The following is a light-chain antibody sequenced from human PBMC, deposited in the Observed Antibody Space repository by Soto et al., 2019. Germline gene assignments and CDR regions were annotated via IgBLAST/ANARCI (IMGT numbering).Light chain of an antibody. V-gene: IGKV3-20*01. J-gene: IGKJ1*01. Sequence: EIVLTQSPGTLSLSPGEEATLSCRASQSVDSNYLAWYQQKPGQTPRLIIYGASGRADGIPHRSSGSGFGTDFTLTISKVEPEDFAVYYCQQYNNWPRTLGQGTKVDIK. CDR1: QSVDSNY. CDR2: GAS. CDR3: QQYNNWPRT.